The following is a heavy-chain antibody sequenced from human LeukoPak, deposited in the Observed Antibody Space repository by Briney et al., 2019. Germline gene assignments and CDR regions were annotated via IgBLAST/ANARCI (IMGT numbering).Heavy chain of an antibody. J-gene: IGHJ2*01. V-gene: IGHV4-31*03. CDR1: GGSISSGGYY. CDR2: IYYSGST. D-gene: IGHD2-21*02. Sequence: SETLSLTCTVSGGSISSGGYYWSWIRQHPGKGLEWIGYIYYSGSTYYNPSLKSRVTISVDTSKNQFSLKLSSVAAAGTAVYYCAREVVVVTSPMSTNWYFDLWGRGTLVTVSS. CDR3: AREVVVVTSPMSTNWYFDL.